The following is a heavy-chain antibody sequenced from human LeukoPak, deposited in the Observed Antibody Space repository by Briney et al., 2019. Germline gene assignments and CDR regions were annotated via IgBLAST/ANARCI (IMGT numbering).Heavy chain of an antibody. CDR3: ARHDGSSLPFDY. V-gene: IGHV4-59*08. CDR1: GGSISRSY. J-gene: IGHJ4*02. CDR2: IFSSGST. D-gene: IGHD6-13*01. Sequence: PSETLSLTCAVTGGSISRSYWSWIRQPPGKGLEWIGYIFSSGSTNYNPSLRNRVSISVDTSKNQFSLKLSSVTAADTAVYFCARHDGSSLPFDYWGQGTLVTVSS.